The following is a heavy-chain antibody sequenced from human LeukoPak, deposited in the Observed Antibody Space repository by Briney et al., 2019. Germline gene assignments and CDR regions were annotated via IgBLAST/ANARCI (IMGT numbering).Heavy chain of an antibody. D-gene: IGHD3-22*01. J-gene: IGHJ4*02. CDR3: ARDQYYYDSGGYYRFDY. V-gene: IGHV4-39*07. CDR2: IYYSGST. CDR1: GGSISSSSYY. Sequence: SETLSLTCAVSGGSISSSSYYWGWIRQPPGKGLEWIGSIYYSGSTYYNPSLKSRVTISVDTSKNQFSLKLSSVTAADTAVYYCARDQYYYDSGGYYRFDYWGQGTLVTVSS.